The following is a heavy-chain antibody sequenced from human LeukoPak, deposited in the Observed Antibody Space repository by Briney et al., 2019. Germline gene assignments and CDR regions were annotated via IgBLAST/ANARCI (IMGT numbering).Heavy chain of an antibody. CDR2: IYYRGST. CDR1: GGSISNYY. CDR3: ARVDYADLPDL. D-gene: IGHD4-17*01. Sequence: SETLSLTCTVSGGSISNYYWSWIRQPPGKGLEWIGYIYYRGSTYYDPSLKSRVTISVDTSKNQFSLKLSSVTAADTAVYYCARVDYADLPDLWGQGTLVTVSS. V-gene: IGHV4-59*01. J-gene: IGHJ5*02.